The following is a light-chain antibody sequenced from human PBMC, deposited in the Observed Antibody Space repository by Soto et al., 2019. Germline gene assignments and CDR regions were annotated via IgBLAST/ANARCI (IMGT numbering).Light chain of an antibody. CDR1: QSVSNY. V-gene: IGKV3-11*01. J-gene: IGKJ5*01. Sequence: EIVMTQSPATLSVSPGARATHSCRASQSVSNYLSWYQQKPGQAPRLLIYDASNRATGIPARFSGSGSGTDFTLSISSLEPEDFAVYYCQQRSNWPFIFGQGTRLEIK. CDR3: QQRSNWPFI. CDR2: DAS.